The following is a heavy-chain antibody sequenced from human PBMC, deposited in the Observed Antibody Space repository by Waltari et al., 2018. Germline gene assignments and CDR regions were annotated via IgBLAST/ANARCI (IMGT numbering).Heavy chain of an antibody. CDR2: INHSGST. CDR3: ARGRNYVWGSYRRSVFFGY. CDR1: GGSFSGYY. J-gene: IGHJ4*02. V-gene: IGHV4-34*01. D-gene: IGHD3-16*02. Sequence: QVPLPQWGAGLLKPSETLSLTCAVYGGSFSGYYWSWIRRPPGKGLEWIGEINHSGSTNYNPSLKSRVTISVDTSKNQFSLKLSSVTAADTAVYYCARGRNYVWGSYRRSVFFGYWGQGTLVTVSS.